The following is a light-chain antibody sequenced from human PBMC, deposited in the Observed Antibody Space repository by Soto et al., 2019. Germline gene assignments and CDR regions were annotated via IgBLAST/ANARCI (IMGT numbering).Light chain of an antibody. CDR1: QSVSSY. CDR2: DAS. V-gene: IGKV3-11*01. CDR3: QQRSNL. Sequence: EIGLTQSPATLSLSPGERATLSCRASQSVSSYLAWYQQKPGQAPRLLSYDASNRATGIPARFSGSGSGTDFTLTISSLEPEDFAVYYCQQRSNLFGQGTRLEIK. J-gene: IGKJ5*01.